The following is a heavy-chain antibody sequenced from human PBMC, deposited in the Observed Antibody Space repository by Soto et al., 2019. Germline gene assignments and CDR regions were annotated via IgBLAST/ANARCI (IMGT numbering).Heavy chain of an antibody. V-gene: IGHV1-69*05. CDR2: IIPIFGTA. Sequence: QVQLVQSGAEVKKPGSSVKVSCKASGGTFSSYAISWVRQAPGQGLEWMGGIIPIFGTANYAQKFQGRVTITXGESTXXAYMELSSLRSEDTAVYYCAKRQYDPRDNYYGMDVWGQGTTVTVSS. CDR3: AKRQYDPRDNYYGMDV. J-gene: IGHJ6*02. D-gene: IGHD3-3*01. CDR1: GGTFSSYA.